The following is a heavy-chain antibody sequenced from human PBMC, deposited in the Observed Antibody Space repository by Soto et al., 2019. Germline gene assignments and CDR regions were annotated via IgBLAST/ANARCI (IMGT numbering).Heavy chain of an antibody. D-gene: IGHD5-18*01. CDR2: SSQIGST. CDR3: ARAATPGYSYGFNWFDP. Sequence: CSSQIGSTYYNPSLKSRVTISVDTSKNQFSLKLSSVTAADTAVYYCARAATPGYSYGFNWFDPWGQGTLVTVSS. V-gene: IGHV4-31*02. J-gene: IGHJ5*02.